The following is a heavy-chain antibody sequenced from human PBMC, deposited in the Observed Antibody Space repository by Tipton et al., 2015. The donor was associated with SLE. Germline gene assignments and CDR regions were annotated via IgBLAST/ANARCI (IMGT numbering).Heavy chain of an antibody. Sequence: SLRLSCAASGFIFTNYWTSWVRQAPGKGLEWVAIINPDGSEKNYVDSVKGRFTISRDDAKNSLYLQMDSLRAEDTAVYYCATVPGEVYFQDWGRGTLVTVSS. CDR1: GFIFTNYW. D-gene: IGHD2-21*01. CDR3: ATVPGEVYFQD. V-gene: IGHV3-7*01. J-gene: IGHJ1*01. CDR2: INPDGSEK.